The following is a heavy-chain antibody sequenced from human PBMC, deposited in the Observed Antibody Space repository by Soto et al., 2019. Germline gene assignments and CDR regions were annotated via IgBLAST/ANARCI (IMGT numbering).Heavy chain of an antibody. CDR3: ARDQYQLLRAERDS. J-gene: IGHJ4*02. CDR1: EFTFSRYW. Sequence: GGSLRLSCAASEFTFSRYWMSWVRQAPGKGLEWVANIKQDESEKYYVDSVKGRFTISRDNAKNSLYLQMNSLRAEDTAVYYCARDQYQLLRAERDSWGQGTLVTVSS. CDR2: IKQDESEK. D-gene: IGHD2-2*01. V-gene: IGHV3-7*01.